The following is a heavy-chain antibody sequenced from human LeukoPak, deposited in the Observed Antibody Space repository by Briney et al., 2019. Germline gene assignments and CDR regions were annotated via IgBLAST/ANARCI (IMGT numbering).Heavy chain of an antibody. CDR1: GFTFSSYG. Sequence: GRSLRLSCAASGFTFSSYGMHWVRQAPGKGLEWVAVISYDGSNKYYADSVKGRFTISRDNSKNTLYLQMNSLRAEDTAVYYCAKYAPPTTALTRFFDDWGQGTLVTVSS. V-gene: IGHV3-30*18. J-gene: IGHJ4*02. CDR2: ISYDGSNK. CDR3: AKYAPPTTALTRFFDD. D-gene: IGHD4-17*01.